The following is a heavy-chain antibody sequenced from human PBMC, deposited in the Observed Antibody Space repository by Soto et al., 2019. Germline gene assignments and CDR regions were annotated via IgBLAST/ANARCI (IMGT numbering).Heavy chain of an antibody. CDR2: IYYSGST. CDR3: ARHRAFCSGKSCALGYYYYVDV. V-gene: IGHV4-59*08. D-gene: IGHD2-2*01. Sequence: QVQLQESGPGLVKPSETLSLTCTVSGGSISSYYWSWIRQPPGKGLEWIGYIYYSGSTTYNPSLKGRVTISADTSKNQLSLNLSSVTAADTALYYCARHRAFCSGKSCALGYYYYVDVWGIGTTVTVSS. CDR1: GGSISSYY. J-gene: IGHJ6*03.